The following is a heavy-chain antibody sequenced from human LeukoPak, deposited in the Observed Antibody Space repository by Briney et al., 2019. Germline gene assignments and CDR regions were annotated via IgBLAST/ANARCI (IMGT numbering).Heavy chain of an antibody. CDR3: AREVTSGLLYYFDY. Sequence: SETLSLTCTVSGGSISSGDYYWSWIRQPPGTGLEWIGYIYYSGSTYYNPSLKSRVTISVDTSKNQFSLKLSSVTAADTAVYYCAREVTSGLLYYFDYWGQGTLVTVSS. J-gene: IGHJ4*02. V-gene: IGHV4-30-4*01. CDR2: IYYSGST. CDR1: GGSISSGDYY. D-gene: IGHD4-11*01.